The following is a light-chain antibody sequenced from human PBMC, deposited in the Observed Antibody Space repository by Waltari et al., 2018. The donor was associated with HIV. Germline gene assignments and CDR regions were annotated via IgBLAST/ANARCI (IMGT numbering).Light chain of an antibody. J-gene: IGLJ2*01. CDR3: SSYAGSNNLV. V-gene: IGLV2-8*01. CDR2: EVF. Sequence: QSALTQPPSASGSPGQSVTISCTGTSSDVGGYNYFSWYQQHPGKAPKLMIDEVFKRPSGVPDRFSGSKSGNTASLTVSGLQAEDEADYYCSSYAGSNNLVFGGGTKLTVL. CDR1: SSDVGGYNY.